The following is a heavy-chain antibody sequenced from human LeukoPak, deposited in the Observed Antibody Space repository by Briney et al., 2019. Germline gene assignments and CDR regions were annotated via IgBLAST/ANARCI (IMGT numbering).Heavy chain of an antibody. CDR3: AKDVISVAGTPRYFDY. J-gene: IGHJ4*02. D-gene: IGHD6-19*01. CDR2: ISASDGST. CDR1: GFTFSSYA. Sequence: GGSLRLSCAASGFTFSSYAMSWVRQAPGKGLEWVSAISASDGSTYYADSVKGRFTISRDNSKNTLYLQMNNLRDEDTAVYYCAKDVISVAGTPRYFDYWGQGTLVTGSS. V-gene: IGHV3-23*01.